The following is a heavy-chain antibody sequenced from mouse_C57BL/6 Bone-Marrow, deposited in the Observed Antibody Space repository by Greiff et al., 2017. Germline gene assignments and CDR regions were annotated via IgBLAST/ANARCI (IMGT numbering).Heavy chain of an antibody. CDR1: GYTFTSYW. D-gene: IGHD1-1*01. J-gene: IGHJ3*01. Sequence: VQLQQPGAELVMPGASVKLSCKASGYTFTSYWMHWVKQRPGQGLEWIGEIDPSDSYTNYNQKFKGKSKLTVDKSSSTAYMQLSSLTSEDSAVYYCARDGSSYDWFAYWGQGTLVTVSA. CDR3: ARDGSSYDWFAY. CDR2: IDPSDSYT. V-gene: IGHV1-69*01.